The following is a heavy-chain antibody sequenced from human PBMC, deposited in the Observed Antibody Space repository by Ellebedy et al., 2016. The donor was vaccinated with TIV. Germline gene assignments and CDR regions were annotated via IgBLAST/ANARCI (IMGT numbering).Heavy chain of an antibody. CDR1: GFTFSSYW. V-gene: IGHV3-7*03. J-gene: IGHJ4*02. D-gene: IGHD3-22*01. CDR3: AKLAMIDDY. Sequence: GGSLRLSXAASGFTFSSYWMSWVRQAPGKGLEWVANIKQDGSEKYYVDSVKGRFTISRDNSKNTLYLQMNSLRAEDTALYYCAKLAMIDDYWGQGTLVTVSS. CDR2: IKQDGSEK.